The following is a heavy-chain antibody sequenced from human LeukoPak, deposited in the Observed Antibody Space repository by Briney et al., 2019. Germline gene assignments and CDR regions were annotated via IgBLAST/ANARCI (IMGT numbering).Heavy chain of an antibody. V-gene: IGHV1-18*01. Sequence: ASVKVFCKASGYTFTSYGISWVRQAPGQGLEWMGWISAYNGNTNYAQKLQGRVTMTTDTSTSTAYMELRSLRSDDTAVYYCERDSWYYYDSSGLNWFDPWGQGTLVTVSS. CDR3: ERDSWYYYDSSGLNWFDP. J-gene: IGHJ5*02. CDR2: ISAYNGNT. CDR1: GYTFTSYG. D-gene: IGHD3-22*01.